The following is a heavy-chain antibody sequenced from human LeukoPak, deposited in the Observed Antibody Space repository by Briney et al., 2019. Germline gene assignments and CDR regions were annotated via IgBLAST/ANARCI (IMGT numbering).Heavy chain of an antibody. V-gene: IGHV3-7*01. J-gene: IGHJ2*01. D-gene: IGHD4-17*01. CDR1: GFTFSSYW. CDR2: IKQDGSGK. Sequence: PGGSLRLSCAASGFTFSSYWMSWVRQAPGKGLEWVANIKQDGSGKYYVDSVKGRFTISRDNAKNSLYLQMNSLRAEDTAVYYCARDLQGLDYGDLYWYFDLWGRGTLVTVSS. CDR3: ARDLQGLDYGDLYWYFDL.